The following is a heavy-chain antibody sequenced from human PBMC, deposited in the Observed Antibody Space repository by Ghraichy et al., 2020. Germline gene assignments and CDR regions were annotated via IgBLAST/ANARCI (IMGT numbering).Heavy chain of an antibody. V-gene: IGHV5-51*01. Sequence: GESLNISCKGSGYSFTSYWIGWVRQMPGKGLEWMGIIYPGDSDTRYSPSFQGQVTISADKSISTAYLQWSSLKASDTAMYYCARLERYSGYAFPGTFLYYYYGMDVWGQGTTVTVSS. CDR3: ARLERYSGYAFPGTFLYYYYGMDV. CDR1: GYSFTSYW. J-gene: IGHJ6*02. D-gene: IGHD5-12*01. CDR2: IYPGDSDT.